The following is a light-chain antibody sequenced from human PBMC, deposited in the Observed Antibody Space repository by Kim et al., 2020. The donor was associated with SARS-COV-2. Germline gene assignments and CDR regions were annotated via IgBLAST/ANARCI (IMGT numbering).Light chain of an antibody. CDR1: SSDVGSYNY. V-gene: IGLV2-14*03. Sequence: GLSLTFSCTGTSSDVGSYNYVSWYQQHPGKAPKLMIYDVSNRPSGVSNRFSGSKSGKTASLTISGLQPEDEADYYCSSYTTSTTLIFGGGTQLTVL. J-gene: IGLJ2*01. CDR2: DVS. CDR3: SSYTTSTTLI.